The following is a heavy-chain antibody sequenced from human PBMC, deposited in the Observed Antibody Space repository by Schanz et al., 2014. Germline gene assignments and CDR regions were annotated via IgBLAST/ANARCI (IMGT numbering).Heavy chain of an antibody. D-gene: IGHD2-15*01. J-gene: IGHJ4*02. CDR1: GFAVDNYY. Sequence: EVQLVASGGGLVQPGGSLRLSCAASGFAVDNYYMSCVRQAPGRGLEWVSIIFTDGRTYYADSVKGRFTISRDSSKNTLFLQMNSRRTEDAAVYYYARRDPDCRSCACARAFDFWGQGTLVTVSS. CDR2: IFTDGRT. CDR3: ARRDPDCRSCACARAFDF. V-gene: IGHV3-66*02.